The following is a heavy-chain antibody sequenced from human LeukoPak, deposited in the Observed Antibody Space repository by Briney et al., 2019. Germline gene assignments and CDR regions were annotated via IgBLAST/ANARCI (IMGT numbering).Heavy chain of an antibody. CDR3: VRYSNPYCQGDCNYDASDL. J-gene: IGHJ3*01. V-gene: IGHV3-7*01. CDR2: INRDGSTK. CDR1: GFTSSSYG. Sequence: PGGSLRLSCTVSGFTSSSYGMHWVRQAPGKGLEWVANINRDGSTKYYVDSVEGRFTISRDNAKNALYLQMNILSAEDTAVDYCVRYSNPYCQGDCNYDASDLWGQGALVTVSP. D-gene: IGHD2-21*02.